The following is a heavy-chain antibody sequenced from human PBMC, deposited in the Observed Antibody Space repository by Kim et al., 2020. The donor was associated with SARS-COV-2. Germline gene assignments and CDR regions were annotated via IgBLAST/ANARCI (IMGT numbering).Heavy chain of an antibody. V-gene: IGHV3-23*01. CDR3: SKPQPLRWMVRGVIIPYYCYGMDV. Sequence: GGSLRLSCAASGFTFSSYAMSWVRQAPGKGLEWVSAISGSGGSTYYADSVKGRFTISIDNSKNTLYLQMNSLRAEDTAVYYCSKPQPLRWMVRGVIIPYYCYGMDVWGQGTTVTVSS. J-gene: IGHJ6*02. D-gene: IGHD3-10*01. CDR2: ISGSGGST. CDR1: GFTFSSYA.